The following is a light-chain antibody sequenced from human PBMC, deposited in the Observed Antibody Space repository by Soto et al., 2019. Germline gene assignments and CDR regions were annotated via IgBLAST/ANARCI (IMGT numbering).Light chain of an antibody. Sequence: SYELTQPPSVSVAPGQAARITCGGTDIGAKSVHWYQQKPGQAPVLVVYGDSDRPSAIPARFSGSNSGNTATLTINRVEAGDEADYFCQVWDSRSHVIFGGGTKVTVL. V-gene: IGLV3-21*02. CDR3: QVWDSRSHVI. CDR2: GDS. CDR1: DIGAKS. J-gene: IGLJ2*01.